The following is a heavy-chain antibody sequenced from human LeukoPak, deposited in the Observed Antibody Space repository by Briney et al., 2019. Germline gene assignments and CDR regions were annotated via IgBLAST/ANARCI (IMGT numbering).Heavy chain of an antibody. V-gene: IGHV3-66*01. D-gene: IGHD6-19*01. Sequence: PGGPLRLSCAASGFSVSNNFMAWVRQAPRKGLGWGSVIHNGGSTKYGDSVQDRFTISRDKSKNTLHLQMNSLRAEDTALYYCARASRWLAFDDWGQGAMVTVSA. CDR1: GFSVSNNF. CDR2: IHNGGST. J-gene: IGHJ4*02. CDR3: ARASRWLAFDD.